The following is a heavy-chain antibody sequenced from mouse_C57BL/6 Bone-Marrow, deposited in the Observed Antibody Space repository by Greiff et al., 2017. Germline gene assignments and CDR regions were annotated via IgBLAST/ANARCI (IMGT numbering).Heavy chain of an antibody. CDR3: ARGDYGSRYYAMDY. V-gene: IGHV1-78*01. CDR2: IYPRDGST. CDR1: GYTFTDHT. D-gene: IGHD1-1*01. J-gene: IGHJ4*01. Sequence: QVQLQQSDAELVKPGASVKISCKVSGYTFTDHTIHWMKQRPEQGLEWIGYIYPRDGSTTYNEKFKGKATLTADKSSSTAYMQLNSLTSEYSAVYFCARGDYGSRYYAMDYWGQGTSVTVSS.